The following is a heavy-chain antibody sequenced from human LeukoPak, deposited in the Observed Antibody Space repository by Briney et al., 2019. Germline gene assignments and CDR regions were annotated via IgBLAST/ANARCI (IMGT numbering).Heavy chain of an antibody. Sequence: PGASLRLSCAASGFTFSSYAMSWVRQAPGKGLEWVSAISGSGGSTYYADSVRGRFTISRDNSKNTLYLQMSSLRAEDTAVYYCAKAPKWEPKREFWGQGTLVTVSS. D-gene: IGHD1-26*01. CDR3: AKAPKWEPKREF. CDR1: GFTFSSYA. J-gene: IGHJ4*02. CDR2: ISGSGGST. V-gene: IGHV3-23*01.